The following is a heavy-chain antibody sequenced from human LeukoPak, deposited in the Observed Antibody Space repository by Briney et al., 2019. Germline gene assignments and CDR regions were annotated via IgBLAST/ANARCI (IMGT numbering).Heavy chain of an antibody. CDR3: ARGIAVAGKRAEYFQH. CDR2: IYYSGST. J-gene: IGHJ1*01. D-gene: IGHD6-19*01. V-gene: IGHV4-39*07. Sequence: PSETLSLTCTVSGDSISSSSFYWGWIRQPPGKGLEWIGSIYYSGSTYYDPSLKSRVTISVDTSKNQFSLKLSSVTAADTAVYYCARGIAVAGKRAEYFQHWGQGTLVTVSS. CDR1: GDSISSSSFY.